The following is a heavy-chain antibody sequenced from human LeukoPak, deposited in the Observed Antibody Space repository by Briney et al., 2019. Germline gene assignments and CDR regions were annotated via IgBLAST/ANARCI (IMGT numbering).Heavy chain of an antibody. CDR2: IYTGSTT. CDR3: ARSPAFYDGAVVKYYFDY. CDR1: GFPVYTNS. Sequence: PGGSPRLSCAVSGFPVYTNSMNWVRQVPGKGLEWVSVIYTGSTTHYADSVKGRFTISRDNSKNTLYLEMNSLRAEDAAVYFCARSPAFYDGAVVKYYFDYWGQGTLVTVSS. V-gene: IGHV3-53*01. J-gene: IGHJ4*02. D-gene: IGHD6-19*01.